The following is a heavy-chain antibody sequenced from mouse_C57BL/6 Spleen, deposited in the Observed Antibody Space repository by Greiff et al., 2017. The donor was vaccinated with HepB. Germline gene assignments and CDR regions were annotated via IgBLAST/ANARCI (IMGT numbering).Heavy chain of an antibody. CDR2: IDPSDSET. J-gene: IGHJ4*01. CDR3: ARIYYDPYYAMDY. CDR1: GYTFTSYW. Sequence: QVQLQQPGAELVRPGSSVKLSCKASGYTFTSYWMHWVKQRPIQGLEWIGNIDPSDSETHYNQKFKDKATLTVDKSSSTAYMQLSSLTSEDSAVYYCARIYYDPYYAMDYWGQGTSVTVSS. D-gene: IGHD2-4*01. V-gene: IGHV1-52*01.